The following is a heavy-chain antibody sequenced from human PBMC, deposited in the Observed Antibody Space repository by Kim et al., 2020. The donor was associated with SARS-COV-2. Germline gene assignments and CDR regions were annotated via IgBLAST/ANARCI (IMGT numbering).Heavy chain of an antibody. D-gene: IGHD4-17*01. V-gene: IGHV5-51*01. Sequence: GESLKISCKGSGYSFTSYWIGWVRQMPGKGLEWMGIIYPGDSDTRYSPSFQGQVTISVDKSISTAYLQWSSLKASDTAMYYCAKFGPTTGTLSHNWFDPWGQGTLGTVSS. CDR2: IYPGDSDT. CDR1: GYSFTSYW. CDR3: AKFGPTTGTLSHNWFDP. J-gene: IGHJ5*02.